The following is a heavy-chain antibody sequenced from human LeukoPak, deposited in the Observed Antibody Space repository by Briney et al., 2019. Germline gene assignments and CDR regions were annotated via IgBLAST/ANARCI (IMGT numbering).Heavy chain of an antibody. J-gene: IGHJ4*02. CDR1: GFTFDDYA. V-gene: IGHV3-9*01. CDR2: ISWNSGSI. D-gene: IGHD3-22*01. Sequence: PGGSLRLSCAASGFTFDDYAMHWVRQAPGKGLEWVSGISWNSGSIGYADSVKGRFTISRDNAKNSLYLQMNSLRAEDTALYYCAKDGEYYYDSSGYSYYFDYWGQGTLVTVSS. CDR3: AKDGEYYYDSSGYSYYFDY.